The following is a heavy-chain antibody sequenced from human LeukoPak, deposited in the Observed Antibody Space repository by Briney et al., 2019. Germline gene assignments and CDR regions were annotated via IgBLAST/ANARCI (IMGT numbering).Heavy chain of an antibody. J-gene: IGHJ4*02. Sequence: KPSETLSLTCTVSGGSISSYYWSWIRQPPGKGLEWIGYIHYSGSTNCNPSLKSRVTISVDTSKNQFSLKLSSVTAADTAVYYCARGLAAAGTFDYWGQGTLVTVSS. D-gene: IGHD6-13*01. CDR3: ARGLAAAGTFDY. CDR1: GGSISSYY. V-gene: IGHV4-59*01. CDR2: IHYSGST.